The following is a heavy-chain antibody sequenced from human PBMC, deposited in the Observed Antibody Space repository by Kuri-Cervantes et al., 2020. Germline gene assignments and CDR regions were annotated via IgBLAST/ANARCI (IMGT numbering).Heavy chain of an antibody. J-gene: IGHJ4*02. Sequence: GESLKISCAASGFTLSRDWTGWVRQAPGRGPEWVANINRDGSEKQYAEIVRGRFTISRDNAKNSLYLQMNSLRAEDTAVYYCARGYSSSWLTGFFDYWGPRTLVTVSS. CDR1: GFTLSRDW. CDR2: INRDGSEK. V-gene: IGHV3-7*02. CDR3: ARGYSSSWLTGFFDY. D-gene: IGHD6-13*01.